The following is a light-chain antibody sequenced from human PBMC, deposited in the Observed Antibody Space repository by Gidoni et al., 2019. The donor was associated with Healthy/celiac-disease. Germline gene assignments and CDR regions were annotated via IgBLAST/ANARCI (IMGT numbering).Light chain of an antibody. CDR3: QQYGSSPWT. Sequence: EIVLTQSPGTLSLSPGERTSQSVSSSYLAWYQQKPGQAPRLLMYGASSRATGIPDRFSGSGSGTDFTLTISRLGPEDFAVYYCQQYGSSPWTFGQGTKVEIK. CDR2: GAS. J-gene: IGKJ1*01. V-gene: IGKV3-20*01. CDR1: QSVSSSY.